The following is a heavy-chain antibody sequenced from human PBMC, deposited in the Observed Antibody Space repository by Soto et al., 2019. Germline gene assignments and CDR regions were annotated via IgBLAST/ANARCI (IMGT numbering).Heavy chain of an antibody. CDR3: ARYYYDSKTFDY. J-gene: IGHJ4*02. V-gene: IGHV1-18*01. CDR2: ISTYNGNT. Sequence: QVQLVQSGAEVKKPGASVKVSCKAAGYTFTSYGITWVRQAPGQGLEWMAWISTYNGNTNYAQKLQGRVTMTTDTSTSTVYREMRSLTSDDTAVYYCARYYYDSKTFDYWGQGTLVTVSS. CDR1: GYTFTSYG. D-gene: IGHD3-22*01.